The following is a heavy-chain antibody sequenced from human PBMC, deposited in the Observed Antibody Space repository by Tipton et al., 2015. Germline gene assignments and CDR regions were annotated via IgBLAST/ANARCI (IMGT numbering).Heavy chain of an antibody. Sequence: TLSLTCAVYGGSLSGYYWSWIRQPPGKGLEWIGEINHSGSTNYNPSLKSRLTLSEDTSKRQFSLKLTSVTAADTAVYFCARAQGSAAPFDYWGQGTLVTVSS. J-gene: IGHJ4*02. CDR2: INHSGST. D-gene: IGHD6-13*01. CDR3: ARAQGSAAPFDY. CDR1: GGSLSGYY. V-gene: IGHV4-34*01.